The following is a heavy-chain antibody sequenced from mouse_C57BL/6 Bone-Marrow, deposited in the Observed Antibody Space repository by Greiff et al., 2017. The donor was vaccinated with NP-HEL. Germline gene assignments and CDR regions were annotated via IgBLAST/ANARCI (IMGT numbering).Heavy chain of an antibody. Sequence: EVNVVESGGGLVQPGGSLKLSCAASGFTFSDYYMYWVRQTPEKRLEWVAYISNGGGSTYYPDTVKGRFTISRDNAKNTLYLQMSRLKSEDTAMYYCARQGDGNPWFAYWGQGTLVTVSA. D-gene: IGHD2-1*01. J-gene: IGHJ3*01. CDR2: ISNGGGST. CDR1: GFTFSDYY. V-gene: IGHV5-12*01. CDR3: ARQGDGNPWFAY.